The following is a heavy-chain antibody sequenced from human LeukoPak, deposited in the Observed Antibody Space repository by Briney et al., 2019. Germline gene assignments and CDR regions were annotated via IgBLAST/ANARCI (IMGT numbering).Heavy chain of an antibody. Sequence: GGSLRLSCAASGFTVSSNYMSWVRQAPGRGLERVSVISSGGSTYYADSVKGRFTISRDNSKNTLYLQMNSLRAEDTAVYYCAREGTSSGWYPFDYWGQGTLVTVSS. J-gene: IGHJ4*02. CDR2: ISSGGST. CDR3: AREGTSSGWYPFDY. D-gene: IGHD6-19*01. V-gene: IGHV3-53*01. CDR1: GFTVSSNY.